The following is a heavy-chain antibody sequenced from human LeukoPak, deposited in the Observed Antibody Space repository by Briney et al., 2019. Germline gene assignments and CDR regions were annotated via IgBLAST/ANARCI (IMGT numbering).Heavy chain of an antibody. CDR1: GGSFSGYY. D-gene: IGHD3-10*01. CDR3: ARAYGSGSPIDY. Sequence: SETLSLTCAVYGGSFSGYYWSWIRQPPGKGLEWIGEINHSGSTNYNPSLKSRVTISVDTSKNQFSLKLSSVTAADTAVYYRARAYGSGSPIDYWGQGTLVTVSS. V-gene: IGHV4-34*01. J-gene: IGHJ4*02. CDR2: INHSGST.